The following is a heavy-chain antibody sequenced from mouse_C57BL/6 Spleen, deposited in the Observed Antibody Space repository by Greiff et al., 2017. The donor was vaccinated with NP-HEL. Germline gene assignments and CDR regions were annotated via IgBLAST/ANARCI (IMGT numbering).Heavy chain of an antibody. J-gene: IGHJ2*01. CDR2: IDPANGNT. CDR1: GFNIKNTY. Sequence: VQLQQSVAELVRPGASVKLSCTASGFNIKNTYMHWVKQRPEQGLEWIGRIDPANGNTKYAPKFQGKATITADTSSNTAYLQLSSLSSEDTSISYCAFYGNSEGPRFDYWGQGTTLTVSS. CDR3: AFYGNSEGPRFDY. V-gene: IGHV14-3*01. D-gene: IGHD2-1*01.